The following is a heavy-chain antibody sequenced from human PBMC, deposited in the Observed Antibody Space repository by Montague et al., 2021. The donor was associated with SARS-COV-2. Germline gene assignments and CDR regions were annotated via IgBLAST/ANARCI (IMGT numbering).Heavy chain of an antibody. CDR1: GGSLNTGPYY. J-gene: IGHJ6*02. Sequence: SETLSLTCAVSGGSLNTGPYYWGWIRQPPGKGLEWLASIHYSGYTYNHPSLRSRVSISVDLAKNQFSLKVSSVTAADTAVYYCARESCSFYGMDVWGQGTTVTVSS. D-gene: IGHD2-15*01. CDR3: ARESCSFYGMDV. V-gene: IGHV4-39*02. CDR2: IHYSGYT.